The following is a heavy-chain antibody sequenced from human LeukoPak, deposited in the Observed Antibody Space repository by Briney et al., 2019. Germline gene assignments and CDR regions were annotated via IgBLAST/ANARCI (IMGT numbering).Heavy chain of an antibody. J-gene: IGHJ5*01. D-gene: IGHD3-10*01. CDR1: GYTFTGFY. CDR3: ARGDLPPPNWFDP. CDR2: INPDSGNP. Sequence: ASVKVSCKASGYTFTGFYMHWLRQAPGQGLEWMGGINPDSGNPSSTQKFRGRVTVTRDTSISTVYMELSSLRSDDTAIYYCARGDLPPPNWFDPWGQGTLVTVSS. V-gene: IGHV1-2*02.